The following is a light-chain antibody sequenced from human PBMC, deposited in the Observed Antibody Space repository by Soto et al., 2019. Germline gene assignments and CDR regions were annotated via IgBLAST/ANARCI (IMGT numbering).Light chain of an antibody. Sequence: QSALTQPASVSGSFGQSITISCTGTSSDVGGYNYVAWYQQHPGKAPKLIIYDVINRPSGVSNRFSGSKSGNTASLTISGLQAEDEADYYCSSYTSSHTYVFGSGTKVTV. CDR1: SSDVGGYNY. CDR2: DVI. V-gene: IGLV2-14*01. J-gene: IGLJ1*01. CDR3: SSYTSSHTYV.